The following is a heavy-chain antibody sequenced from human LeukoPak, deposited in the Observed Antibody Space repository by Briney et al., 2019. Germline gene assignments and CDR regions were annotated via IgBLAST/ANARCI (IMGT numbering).Heavy chain of an antibody. D-gene: IGHD6-19*01. V-gene: IGHV1-69*02. CDR1: GGTFSSYT. CDR3: ARAVAGTGYFDY. Sequence: GASVKVSCKASGGTFSSYTISWVRQAPGQGLEWMGRIIPILGIANYAQKFQGGVTITADKSTSTAYMELSSLRSEDTAVYYCARAVAGTGYFDYWGQGTLVTVSS. CDR2: IIPILGIA. J-gene: IGHJ4*02.